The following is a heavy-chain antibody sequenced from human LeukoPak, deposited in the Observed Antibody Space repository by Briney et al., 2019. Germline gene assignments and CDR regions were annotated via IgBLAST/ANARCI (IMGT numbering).Heavy chain of an antibody. Sequence: GGSLRLSCVASGFTFSSYAMHWVRQAPGKGLEYVSGISSNGGSTYYANSVKDRFNISRDNSKNTLYLQMGSLRAEDTAVYHCAKAGRNDASLGMDVWGQGTTVTVSS. CDR1: GFTFSSYA. J-gene: IGHJ6*02. CDR3: AKAGRNDASLGMDV. V-gene: IGHV3-64*01. D-gene: IGHD1-1*01. CDR2: ISSNGGST.